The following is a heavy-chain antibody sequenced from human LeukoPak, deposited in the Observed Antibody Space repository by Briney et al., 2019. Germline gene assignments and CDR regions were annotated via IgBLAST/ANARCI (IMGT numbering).Heavy chain of an antibody. J-gene: IGHJ4*02. V-gene: IGHV4-39*01. CDR1: GGSISSSSYY. CDR3: ARHRRYSGYDFDY. CDR2: IYYSGST. Sequence: SETLSLTCTVSGGSISSSSYYWGWIRQPPGKGLESIGSIYYSGSTYYNPSLKSRVTISVDTSKNRFSLKLSSVTAADTAVYYCARHRRYSGYDFDYWGQGTLVTVSS. D-gene: IGHD5-12*01.